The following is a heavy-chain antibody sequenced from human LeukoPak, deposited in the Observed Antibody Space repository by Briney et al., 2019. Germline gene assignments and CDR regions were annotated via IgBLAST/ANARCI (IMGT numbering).Heavy chain of an antibody. D-gene: IGHD2-21*01. CDR3: ARIKSQGVVVPLLRSTYYFDY. CDR1: GFTFSSYS. Sequence: GGSLRLSCAASGFTFSSYSMNWVRQAPGKGLEWVSSISISSSYIYYADSVKGRFTISRDNAKNSLYLQMNSLRAEDTAVYYCARIKSQGVVVPLLRSTYYFDYWGQGTLVTVSS. V-gene: IGHV3-21*01. CDR2: ISISSSYI. J-gene: IGHJ4*02.